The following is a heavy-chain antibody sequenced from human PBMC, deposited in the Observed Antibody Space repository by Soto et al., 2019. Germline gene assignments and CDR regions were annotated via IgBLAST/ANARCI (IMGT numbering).Heavy chain of an antibody. CDR2: ISGYNGYP. CDR3: ARASAGALYDF. Sequence: QVQLVQSGAEVRKPGASVNVSCKTSGYIFTNYGVAWVRQAPGQGLELVAWISGYNGYPKLTQKFQGRVTVTTDTTTRTGYMELRNLRSDDTAVYYCARASAGALYDFWGQGTRVTVSS. D-gene: IGHD6-13*01. CDR1: GYIFTNYG. V-gene: IGHV1-18*01. J-gene: IGHJ4*02.